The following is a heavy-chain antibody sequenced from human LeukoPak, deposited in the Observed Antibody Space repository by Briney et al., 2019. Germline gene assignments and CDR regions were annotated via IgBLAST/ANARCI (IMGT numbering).Heavy chain of an antibody. D-gene: IGHD6-19*01. CDR1: GFIFSNAW. J-gene: IGHJ4*02. CDR3: TTGGWYGGDF. Sequence: GGSLRLSCAASGFIFSNAWMSWVRQTPGEGLERVGRLKSKIDGGTIDYAAPVKGRFTISRDDSKNTLYLQINSLETEDTGVYYCTTGGWYGGDFWGQGTLVTVSS. V-gene: IGHV3-15*01. CDR2: LKSKIDGGTI.